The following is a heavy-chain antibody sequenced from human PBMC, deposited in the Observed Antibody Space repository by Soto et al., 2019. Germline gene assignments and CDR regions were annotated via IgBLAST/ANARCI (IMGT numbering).Heavy chain of an antibody. V-gene: IGHV1-18*01. D-gene: IGHD2-8*01. Sequence: ASVKVSCKASGDTFTSYGISWVRQAPGQGLEWMGWISAYNGNANYAQKLQGRVTMTTDTSTSTAYMELRSLRSDDTAVYYCARDTPSGGYCTNGVCYTLRWFDPWGQGTLVTVSS. J-gene: IGHJ5*02. CDR2: ISAYNGNA. CDR3: ARDTPSGGYCTNGVCYTLRWFDP. CDR1: GDTFTSYG.